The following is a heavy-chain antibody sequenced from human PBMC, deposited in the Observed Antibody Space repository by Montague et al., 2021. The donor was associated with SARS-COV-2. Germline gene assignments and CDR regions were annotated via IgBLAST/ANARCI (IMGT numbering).Heavy chain of an antibody. Sequence: SETLSLTCAVSGGSIKTYIWWSWVRQAPGKGLEWLGEILHSGTANYNPSLKSRVTISVDKSRNEFSLKLSSLTAADTAVYFCAKDVSLSVAALDSWGQGTLVTASS. J-gene: IGHJ4*02. CDR3: AKDVSLSVAALDS. D-gene: IGHD6-19*01. CDR1: GGSIKTYIW. CDR2: ILHSGTA. V-gene: IGHV4-4*02.